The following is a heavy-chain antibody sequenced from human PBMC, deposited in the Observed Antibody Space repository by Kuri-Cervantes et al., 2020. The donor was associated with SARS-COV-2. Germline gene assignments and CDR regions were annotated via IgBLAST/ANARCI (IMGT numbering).Heavy chain of an antibody. Sequence: SETLSLTCTVSGGSISSYYWSWIRQPPGKGLEWIGYIYYSGSTNYNPPLKSRVTISVDTSKNQFSLKLSSVTAADTAVYYCARGAPNDYSNYGGMDVWGQGTTVTVSS. J-gene: IGHJ6*02. CDR3: ARGAPNDYSNYGGMDV. CDR1: GGSISSYY. D-gene: IGHD4-11*01. CDR2: IYYSGST. V-gene: IGHV4-59*01.